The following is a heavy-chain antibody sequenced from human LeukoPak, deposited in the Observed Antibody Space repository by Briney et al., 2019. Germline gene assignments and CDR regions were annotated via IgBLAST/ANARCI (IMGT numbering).Heavy chain of an antibody. CDR2: INSDGSST. J-gene: IGHJ4*02. V-gene: IGHV3-74*01. D-gene: IGHD6-13*01. Sequence: GGSLRLSCAASGFTFSSYWMHWVRQAPGKGLVWVSRINSDGSSTSYADSVKGRFTISRDNAKNTLYLQMNSLRAEDTAVYYCARAVLDSSSWEYYFDYWGQGTLVTVSS. CDR1: GFTFSSYW. CDR3: ARAVLDSSSWEYYFDY.